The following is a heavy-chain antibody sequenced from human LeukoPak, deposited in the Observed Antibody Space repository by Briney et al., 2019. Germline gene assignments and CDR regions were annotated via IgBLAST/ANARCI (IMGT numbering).Heavy chain of an antibody. J-gene: IGHJ4*02. D-gene: IGHD2-2*01. CDR3: ARDRCSSTSCYVDY. CDR2: IYTSGST. V-gene: IGHV4-4*07. Sequence: SSETLSLTCTVSGGSISSYYWSWIRQPPGKGLEWIGRIYTSGSTNYNPSLKSRVTMSVDTSKNQFSLKLSSVTAADTAVYYCARDRCSSTSCYVDYWGQGTLVTVSS. CDR1: GGSISSYY.